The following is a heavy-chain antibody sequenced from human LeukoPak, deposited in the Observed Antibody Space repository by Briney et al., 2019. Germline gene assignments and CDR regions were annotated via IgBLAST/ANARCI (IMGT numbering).Heavy chain of an antibody. Sequence: ASVKVSCKASGYTFTGYYMHWVRQAPGQGLEWMGWINLNSGDTTYAEKFQGRVTMTRDTSISTAYMELSSLRFDDTAVYYCARDPAAPAVGIDYWGQGTLVTISS. CDR2: INLNSGDT. CDR1: GYTFTGYY. V-gene: IGHV1-2*02. J-gene: IGHJ4*02. CDR3: ARDPAAPAVGIDY. D-gene: IGHD6-13*01.